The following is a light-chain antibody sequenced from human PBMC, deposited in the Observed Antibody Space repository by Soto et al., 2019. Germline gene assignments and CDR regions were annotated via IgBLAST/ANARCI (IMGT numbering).Light chain of an antibody. Sequence: MTQSPSTLSAPVGDRVTITCQASQTISTLLAWFQHKPGKAPNLLIYDASNLESGVPSRFSGSGSGTEFTLTISSLQSDDSATYFCQQYSHLVTFGQGTKLEIK. J-gene: IGKJ2*01. V-gene: IGKV1-5*01. CDR3: QQYSHLVT. CDR1: QTISTL. CDR2: DAS.